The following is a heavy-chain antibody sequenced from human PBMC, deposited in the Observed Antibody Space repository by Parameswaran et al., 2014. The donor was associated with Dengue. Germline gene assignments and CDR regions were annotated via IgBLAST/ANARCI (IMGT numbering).Heavy chain of an antibody. CDR2: IYYSGST. CDR3: ARDRVGIFGVVMSTGMDV. Sequence: RWIRQPPGKGLEWIGYIYYSGSTNYNPSLKSRVTISVDTSKNQFSLKLSSVTAADTAVYYCARDRVGIFGVVMSTGMDVWGQGTTVTVSS. J-gene: IGHJ6*02. V-gene: IGHV4-59*01. D-gene: IGHD3-3*01.